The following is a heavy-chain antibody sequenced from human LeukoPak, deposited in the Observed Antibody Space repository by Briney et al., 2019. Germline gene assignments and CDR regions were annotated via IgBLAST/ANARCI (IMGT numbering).Heavy chain of an antibody. V-gene: IGHV3-30*02. Sequence: GGSLRLSCAASGFIFSSYGMHWVRQAPGKGLEWVAFIRYDGSNTYYADSVKGRFTISRDNAKNSLYLQMNSLRAEDTAVYYCARVLIAAAGMGYYMDVWGKGTTVTVSS. CDR3: ARVLIAAAGMGYYMDV. CDR2: IRYDGSNT. D-gene: IGHD6-13*01. CDR1: GFIFSSYG. J-gene: IGHJ6*03.